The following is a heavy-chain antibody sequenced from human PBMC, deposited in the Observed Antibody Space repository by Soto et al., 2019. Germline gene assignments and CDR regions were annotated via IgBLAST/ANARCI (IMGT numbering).Heavy chain of an antibody. CDR1: GASITNYY. CDR3: AMYYGHEQDY. Sequence: QVQLHQSGPGLVKPSETLSLTCSVSGASITNYYWTWIRQSTGKGLEWIGSIYYGGTSNYNSYLKGRVTVSVDMSSNQFALTLNSVTASDTAVYYCAMYYGHEQDYWGQGTLVTVSS. J-gene: IGHJ4*02. V-gene: IGHV4-59*01. CDR2: IYYGGTS. D-gene: IGHD3-10*01.